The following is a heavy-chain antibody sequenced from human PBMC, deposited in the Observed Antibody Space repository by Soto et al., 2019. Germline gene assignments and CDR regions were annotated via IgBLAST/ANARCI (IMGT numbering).Heavy chain of an antibody. V-gene: IGHV3-23*01. D-gene: IGHD3-22*01. CDR3: AKATDYYCDSKQFDY. CDR1: GFTFSSYA. Sequence: PGGSLRLSCAASGFTFSSYAMSWVRQAPGKGLEWVSAISGSGGSTYYADSVKGRFTISRDNSKNTLYLQMNSLRAEDTAVYYCAKATDYYCDSKQFDYWGQGTLVTVSS. J-gene: IGHJ4*02. CDR2: ISGSGGST.